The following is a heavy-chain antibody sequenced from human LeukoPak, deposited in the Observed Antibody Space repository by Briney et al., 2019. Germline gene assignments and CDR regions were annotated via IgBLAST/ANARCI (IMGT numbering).Heavy chain of an antibody. CDR2: IYHSGST. CDR1: GGSISSGGYS. Sequence: SETLSLTCAVSGGSISSGGYSWSWIRQPPGKGLEWIGYIYHSGSTYYNPSLKSRVTISVDRSKNQFSLKLSSVTAADTAVYYCARGVVVVPAALTGSDAFDIWGQGTMVTVSS. J-gene: IGHJ3*02. D-gene: IGHD2-2*01. CDR3: ARGVVVVPAALTGSDAFDI. V-gene: IGHV4-30-2*01.